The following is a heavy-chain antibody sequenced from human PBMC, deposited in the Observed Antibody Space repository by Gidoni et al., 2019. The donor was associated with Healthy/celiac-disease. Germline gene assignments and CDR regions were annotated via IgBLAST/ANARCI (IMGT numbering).Heavy chain of an antibody. CDR3: ARGISSILGMYYDSSGYYGY. CDR1: GYTFTSSD. Sequence: QVQLVQSGAEVKKPGASVKVSCKASGYTFTSSDINWVRQATGQGLEWMGWMNPNSGNTGYAQKFQGRVTMTRNTSISTAYMELSSLRSEDTAVYYCARGISSILGMYYDSSGYYGYWGQGTLVTVSS. V-gene: IGHV1-8*01. J-gene: IGHJ4*02. D-gene: IGHD3-22*01. CDR2: MNPNSGNT.